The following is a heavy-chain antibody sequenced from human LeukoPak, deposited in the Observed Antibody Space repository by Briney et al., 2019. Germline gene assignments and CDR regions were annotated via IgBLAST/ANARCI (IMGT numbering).Heavy chain of an antibody. J-gene: IGHJ4*02. CDR1: GFTFSSYS. D-gene: IGHD5-18*01. V-gene: IGHV3-21*01. Sequence: PGGSLRLSCAASGFTFSSYSMNWVRQAPGKGLEWVSSISSSSSYIYYADSVKGRFTISRDNAKNSLYLQMNSLRAEDTAVYYCARDLTVDTAMVHADWGQGTLVTVSS. CDR2: ISSSSSYI. CDR3: ARDLTVDTAMVHAD.